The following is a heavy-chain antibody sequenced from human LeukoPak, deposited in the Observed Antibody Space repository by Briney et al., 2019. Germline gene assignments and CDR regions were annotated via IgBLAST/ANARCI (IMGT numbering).Heavy chain of an antibody. Sequence: SETLSLTCTVSGGSISNYYWSWIRQPPGKGLEWIGYIYYSGSTNYNPSLKSRVTISVDTSKNQFSLKLSSVTAADTAVYYCARLAGVPAAMADYWGQGTLVTVSS. CDR3: ARLAGVPAAMADY. D-gene: IGHD2-2*01. V-gene: IGHV4-59*01. CDR1: GGSISNYY. CDR2: IYYSGST. J-gene: IGHJ4*02.